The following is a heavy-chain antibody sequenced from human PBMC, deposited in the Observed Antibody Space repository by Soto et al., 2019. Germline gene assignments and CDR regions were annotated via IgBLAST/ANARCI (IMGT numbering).Heavy chain of an antibody. Sequence: PSETLSLTCTVSGDSIISADYYWIWIRQTPGKGLEWIGHIFYSGTTYYNPSLKSRLTISVDTSKNHFSLRLTSVTAADTAVYYCARDLWVEPELYYYGMDVWGQGTTVTVSS. CDR3: ARDLWVEPELYYYGMDV. CDR1: GDSIISADYY. D-gene: IGHD1-1*01. J-gene: IGHJ6*02. V-gene: IGHV4-30-4*01. CDR2: IFYSGTT.